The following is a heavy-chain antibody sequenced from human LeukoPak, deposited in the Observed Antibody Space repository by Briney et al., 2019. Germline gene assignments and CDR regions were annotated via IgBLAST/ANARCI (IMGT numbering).Heavy chain of an antibody. Sequence: SETLSLTCTVSGGSLSSSSYYWGWLRQPPGKGLEWIGSIYYSGSTYYNPSLKSRVTISVDTSKNQFSLKLSSVTAADTAVYYCARNNYQYYDFWSGPVPDAFDIWGQGTMVTVSS. CDR2: IYYSGST. D-gene: IGHD3-3*01. CDR1: GGSLSSSSYY. CDR3: ARNNYQYYDFWSGPVPDAFDI. J-gene: IGHJ3*02. V-gene: IGHV4-39*01.